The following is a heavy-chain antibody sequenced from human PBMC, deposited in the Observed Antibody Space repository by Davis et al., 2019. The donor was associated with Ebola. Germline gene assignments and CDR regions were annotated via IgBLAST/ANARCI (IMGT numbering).Heavy chain of an antibody. CDR2: IYHSGST. Sequence: SETLSLTCAVYGGSFSGYYWSWIRQPPGKGLEWIGEIYHSGSTNYNPSLKSRVTISVDKSKNQFSLKLSSVTAADTAVYYCARDVVAQWGQGTLVTVSS. CDR1: GGSFSGYY. CDR3: ARDVVAQ. D-gene: IGHD2-21*01. V-gene: IGHV4-34*01. J-gene: IGHJ4*02.